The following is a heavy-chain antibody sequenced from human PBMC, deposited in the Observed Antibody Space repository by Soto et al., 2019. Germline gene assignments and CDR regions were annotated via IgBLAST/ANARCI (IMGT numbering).Heavy chain of an antibody. CDR3: ARDATKCSGGSCYSLLGSDY. Sequence: ASVKVSCKASGYTFTSYYMHWVRQAPGQGLEWMGIINPSGGSTSYAQKFQGRVTMTRDTSTSTVYMELSSLRSEDTAVYYCARDATKCSGGSCYSLLGSDYWGQGTLVTVSS. D-gene: IGHD2-15*01. CDR2: INPSGGST. CDR1: GYTFTSYY. V-gene: IGHV1-46*03. J-gene: IGHJ4*02.